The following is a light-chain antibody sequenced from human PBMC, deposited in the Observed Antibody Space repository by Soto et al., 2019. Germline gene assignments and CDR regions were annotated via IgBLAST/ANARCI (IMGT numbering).Light chain of an antibody. V-gene: IGLV2-23*01. Sequence: QSVLTQPASVSGSPGQSISISCTGSNSDVGSYNLVSWYQQHPDKAPKLVIFEGTRRPSGVSNRFSGSKSGNTASLTVSGLQAEDEGDYYCCSYATGSTLVFGGGTKVTVL. CDR3: CSYATGSTLV. CDR1: NSDVGSYNL. J-gene: IGLJ2*01. CDR2: EGT.